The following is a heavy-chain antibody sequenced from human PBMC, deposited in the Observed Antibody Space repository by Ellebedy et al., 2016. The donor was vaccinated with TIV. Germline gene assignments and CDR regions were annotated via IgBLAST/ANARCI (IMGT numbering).Heavy chain of an antibody. CDR3: ARGRRGYGMDV. V-gene: IGHV3-33*01. J-gene: IGHJ6*02. CDR1: GFTFSSYG. Sequence: GGSLRLXXAASGFTFSSYGMHWVRQAPGKGLEWVAVIWYDGSNKYYADSVKGRFTISRDNSKNTLYLQMNSLRAEDTAVYYCARGRRGYGMDVWGQGTTVTVSS. CDR2: IWYDGSNK.